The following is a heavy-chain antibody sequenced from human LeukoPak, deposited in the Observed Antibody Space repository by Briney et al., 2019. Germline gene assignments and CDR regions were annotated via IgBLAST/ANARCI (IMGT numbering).Heavy chain of an antibody. Sequence: SVQDTCLATGGTFISYAISWVGQAPGQGVEWMGVIISYYGIANYAQKFQDRAKITADKSTSTAYMEQSSLRTENTAVYDCARGKGVAWSGITWWSYNYGMDMCGQGTTVTVSS. V-gene: IGHV1-69*17. CDR1: GGTFISYA. CDR2: IISYYGIA. CDR3: ARGKGVAWSGITWWSYNYGMDM. J-gene: IGHJ6*02. D-gene: IGHD3-3*01.